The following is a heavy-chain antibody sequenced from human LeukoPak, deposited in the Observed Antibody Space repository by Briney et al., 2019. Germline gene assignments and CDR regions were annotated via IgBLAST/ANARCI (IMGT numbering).Heavy chain of an antibody. CDR3: ARFFGSGTYYQFDY. CDR2: IYPGDSDT. J-gene: IGHJ4*02. V-gene: IGHV5-51*01. D-gene: IGHD3-10*01. Sequence: GESLKISCKGSGYSFTSYWIVWVRQMPGKGLECMVIIYPGDSDTRYSLSFQGQVTISADKSISTAYLQWSSLKASDTAMYYCARFFGSGTYYQFDYWGQGTLVTVSS. CDR1: GYSFTSYW.